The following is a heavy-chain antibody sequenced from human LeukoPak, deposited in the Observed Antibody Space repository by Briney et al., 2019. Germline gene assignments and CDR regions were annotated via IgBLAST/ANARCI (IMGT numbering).Heavy chain of an antibody. J-gene: IGHJ4*02. CDR3: ARHPVGYSSSWYDRSGAFDY. CDR2: IYYSGST. V-gene: IGHV4-39*01. D-gene: IGHD6-13*01. Sequence: SETLSLTCTVPGGSISSSSYYWGWIRQPPGKGLEWIGSIYYSGSTYYNPSLKSRVTISVDTSKNQFSLKLSSVTAADTAVYYCARHPVGYSSSWYDRSGAFDYWGQGTLVTVSS. CDR1: GGSISSSSYY.